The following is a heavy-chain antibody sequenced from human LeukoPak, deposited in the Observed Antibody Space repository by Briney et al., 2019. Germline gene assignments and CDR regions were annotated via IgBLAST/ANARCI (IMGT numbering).Heavy chain of an antibody. CDR1: GYTFTSYG. CDR2: ISAYNGNT. J-gene: IGHJ4*02. CDR3: AKSTYGDLTPGFLGY. V-gene: IGHV1-18*01. D-gene: IGHD4-17*01. Sequence: ASVKVSCKASGYTFTSYGISWVRQAPGQGLEWMGWISAYNGNTNYAQKLQGRVTMTTDTSTSTAYMELRSLRSDDTAVYYCAKSTYGDLTPGFLGYWGQGTLVTVSS.